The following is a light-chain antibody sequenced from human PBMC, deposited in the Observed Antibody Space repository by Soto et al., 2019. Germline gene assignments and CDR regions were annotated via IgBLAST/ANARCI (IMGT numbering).Light chain of an antibody. J-gene: IGKJ1*01. Sequence: EIVLTQSPGTLSLSPGQRATLSCRASQSVSSSYLAWYQQKPGQAPRHLVYGDSSRATGIPDRFSGSGSGTDFTLTIDRLQPEDFAVYYCQQYGNSPRGTFGRGTKVEIK. CDR2: GDS. CDR1: QSVSSSY. CDR3: QQYGNSPRGT. V-gene: IGKV3-20*01.